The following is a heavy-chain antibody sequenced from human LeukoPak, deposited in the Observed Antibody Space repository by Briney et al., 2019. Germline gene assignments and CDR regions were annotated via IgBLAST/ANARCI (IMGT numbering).Heavy chain of an antibody. J-gene: IGHJ6*03. V-gene: IGHV1-46*01. Sequence: ASVKVSCKAPGYTFTSYSMNWVRQAPGQGPEWMGIINPSDASTTYAQKFQGRVTMTRDMSTSTVYMELSSLRSEDTAVYYCARLARYSWSPISPLYYYYYMDVWGKGTTVTVSS. CDR1: GYTFTSYS. D-gene: IGHD1-26*01. CDR3: ARLARYSWSPISPLYYYYYMDV. CDR2: INPSDAST.